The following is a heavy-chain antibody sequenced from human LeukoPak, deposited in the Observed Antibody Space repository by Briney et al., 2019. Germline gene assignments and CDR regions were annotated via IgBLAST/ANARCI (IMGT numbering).Heavy chain of an antibody. CDR1: GFTFSSYA. Sequence: PGGSLRLSCAASGFTFSSYAMSWVRQAPGKGLEWVSAISGSGGSTYYADSVKGRFTVSRDNSRNTLYLQMNSLRAEDTAVYYCAKGTSMNTFFDYWGQGTLVTVSS. J-gene: IGHJ4*02. D-gene: IGHD2/OR15-2a*01. CDR3: AKGTSMNTFFDY. CDR2: ISGSGGST. V-gene: IGHV3-23*01.